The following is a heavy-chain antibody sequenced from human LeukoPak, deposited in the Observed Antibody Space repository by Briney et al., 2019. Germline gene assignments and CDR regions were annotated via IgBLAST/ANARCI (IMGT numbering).Heavy chain of an antibody. CDR3: AREGSMTARPFVSIDY. Sequence: SETLSLTCTVSGGSISTYYWSWIRQPAGKGLEWIGRIHTSGNTDYNPSLKSRVTMSVGTSKNQFSLKLSSVTAADTAVYYCAREGSMTARPFVSIDYWGQGTLVTISS. V-gene: IGHV4-4*07. D-gene: IGHD6-6*01. CDR2: IHTSGNT. CDR1: GGSISTYY. J-gene: IGHJ4*02.